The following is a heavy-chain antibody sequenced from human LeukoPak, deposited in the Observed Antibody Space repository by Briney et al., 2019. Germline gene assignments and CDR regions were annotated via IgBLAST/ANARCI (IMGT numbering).Heavy chain of an antibody. CDR2: IRYDGTET. CDR3: ARENWNVAKYVLDI. Sequence: PGSSLRLSCVASGFTFSAYGMHWVRQAPGRGLDWVTGIRYDGTETAYADSVKGHFTISRDNSRSTLYLQMNSLRVDETAMYYCARENWNVAKYVLDIWGQGTLVSVAS. J-gene: IGHJ3*02. V-gene: IGHV3-33*01. D-gene: IGHD1-1*01. CDR1: GFTFSAYG.